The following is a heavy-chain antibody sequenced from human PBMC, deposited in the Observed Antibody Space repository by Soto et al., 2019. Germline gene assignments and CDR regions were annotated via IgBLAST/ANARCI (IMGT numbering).Heavy chain of an antibody. Sequence: QVQLVQSGAEVKKPGASVKVSCKASGYTFTDYYIHWVRQAPGQGLEWMGWINPDSCGSKDAQKFQGRVTMTRDTSIRTVYVDLSRLTSDDTAVYYCARRGRSRDWFDPWGQGTQVTVSS. CDR2: INPDSCGS. D-gene: IGHD3-16*01. CDR1: GYTFTDYY. V-gene: IGHV1-2*02. J-gene: IGHJ5*02. CDR3: ARRGRSRDWFDP.